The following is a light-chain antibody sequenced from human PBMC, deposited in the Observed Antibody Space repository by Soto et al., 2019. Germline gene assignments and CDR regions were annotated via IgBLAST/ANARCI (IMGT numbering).Light chain of an antibody. J-gene: IGKJ4*01. V-gene: IGKV3-20*01. CDR2: GAS. CDR3: QKYGSSPA. CDR1: QSVSSSY. Sequence: EIVLTQSPGTLSLSPGERATLSCRARQSVSSSYLAWYQQKPGQAPRLLIYGASSRATGIPDRFSGSGSGTDFTLTISRLEPEDFALYYCQKYGSSPAFGGGTKVDIK.